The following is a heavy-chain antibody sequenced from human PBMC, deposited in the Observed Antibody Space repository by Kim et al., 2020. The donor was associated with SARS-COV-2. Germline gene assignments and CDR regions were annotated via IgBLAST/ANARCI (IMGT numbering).Heavy chain of an antibody. J-gene: IGHJ2*01. CDR2: IRSKAYGGTT. D-gene: IGHD6-13*01. V-gene: IGHV3-49*04. CDR1: GFTFGDYA. CDR3: TRVGAAAGIGPSFDH. Sequence: GGSLRLSCTASGFTFGDYAMSWVRQAPGKGLEWVGFIRSKAYGGTTEYAASVKGRFTISRDDSKSIAYLQMNSLKTEDTAVYYCTRVGAAAGIGPSFDHWGRGTLVTVSS.